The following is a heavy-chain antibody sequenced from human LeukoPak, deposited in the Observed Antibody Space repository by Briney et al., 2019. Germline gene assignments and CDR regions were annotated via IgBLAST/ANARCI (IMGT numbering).Heavy chain of an antibody. V-gene: IGHV3-23*01. CDR2: ISGSGGST. CDR1: GLTFSSYA. J-gene: IGHJ4*02. Sequence: GGSLRLSCAASGLTFSSYAMTWVRQAPGKGLEWVSGISGSGGSTYYADSVKGRFAISRDNSKNTLYLQMNSLRAEDTAVYYCAKDKGGIAVAGNFDYWGQGTLVTVSS. CDR3: AKDKGGIAVAGNFDY. D-gene: IGHD6-19*01.